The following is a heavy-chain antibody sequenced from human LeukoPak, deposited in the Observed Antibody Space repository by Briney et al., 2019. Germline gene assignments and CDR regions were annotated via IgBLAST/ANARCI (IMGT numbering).Heavy chain of an antibody. CDR2: FSSSGSTI. J-gene: IGHJ4*02. Sequence: GGSLRLSCAASGFAFNSYEMNWVRQAPGKGLEWVSYFSSSGSTIFYAGSVKGRFTISRDNAKNSLYLQMNSLRAEDTAVYYCAAEPPLGDSSSYYFTYWGQGTLVTASS. CDR1: GFAFNSYE. CDR3: AAEPPLGDSSSYYFTY. D-gene: IGHD4-17*01. V-gene: IGHV3-48*03.